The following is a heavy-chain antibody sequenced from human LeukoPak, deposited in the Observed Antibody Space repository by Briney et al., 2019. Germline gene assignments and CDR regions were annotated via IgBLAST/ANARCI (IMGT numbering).Heavy chain of an antibody. Sequence: ASVKVSCKASGYTFTSYDINWVRQATGQGLEWMGWMNPNSGNTGYAQKFQGRVTMTRNTSISTAYMELSSLRSEDTAVYYCARSPSTYFGSGSYSWGQGTLVTVSS. CDR1: GYTFTSYD. D-gene: IGHD3-10*01. CDR3: ARSPSTYFGSGSYS. CDR2: MNPNSGNT. J-gene: IGHJ5*02. V-gene: IGHV1-8*01.